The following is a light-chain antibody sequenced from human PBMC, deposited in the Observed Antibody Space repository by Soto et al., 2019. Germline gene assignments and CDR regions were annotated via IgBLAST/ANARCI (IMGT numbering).Light chain of an antibody. CDR1: QSMNSY. CDR3: RQQSDRPRT. Sequence: DIEMTQSPSTLSASIGEGVTISCRASQSMNSYLAWYQQQPGKAPRLLIYDASNVATGIPSRFSGSGSGTDFFLPIISIVEDDFVVEYCRQQSDRPRTFGQGTKVDIK. J-gene: IGKJ1*01. V-gene: IGKV3-11*01. CDR2: DAS.